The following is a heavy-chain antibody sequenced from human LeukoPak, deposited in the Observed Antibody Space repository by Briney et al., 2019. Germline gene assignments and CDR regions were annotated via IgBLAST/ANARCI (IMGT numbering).Heavy chain of an antibody. J-gene: IGHJ4*02. CDR1: GYTFTGYY. Sequence: ASAKVSCKASGYTFTGYYMHWVRQAPGQGLEWMGWINPNSGDTNYAQKFQGRVTMTRDTSISTAYMELTRLRSDDTAMYYCAREEGYCSSTSCSAPFDYWGQGTLVTVSS. CDR3: AREEGYCSSTSCSAPFDY. D-gene: IGHD2-2*01. V-gene: IGHV1-2*02. CDR2: INPNSGDT.